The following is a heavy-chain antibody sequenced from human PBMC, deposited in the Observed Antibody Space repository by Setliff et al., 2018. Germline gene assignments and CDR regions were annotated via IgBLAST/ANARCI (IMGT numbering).Heavy chain of an antibody. CDR3: ARDSSHFIRVLDS. CDR1: GFIISDYW. CDR2: ISGSSSNFI. D-gene: IGHD3-10*01. Sequence: PGGSLRLSCVASGFIISDYWMTWVRQAPGKGLEWVSSISGSSSNFIYYADSVKGRFTISRDNAKNSLFLQMDNLRAEDTAQYFCARDSSHFIRVLDSWGQGTLVTVSS. J-gene: IGHJ4*02. V-gene: IGHV3-21*01.